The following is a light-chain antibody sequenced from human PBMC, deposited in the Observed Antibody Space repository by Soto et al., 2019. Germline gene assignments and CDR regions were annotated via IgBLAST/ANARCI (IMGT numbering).Light chain of an antibody. J-gene: IGKJ1*01. CDR2: GAS. Sequence: AIRLSQSPSSFSACAGDRVTISCRASQDIDSNLAWYQQKPGKAPKLLISGASNLQIGVPSRFSGSGSGTDFSLTIRSLQSDDFATYYCLQVSSFPRTFGQGTKVDIK. V-gene: IGKV1-8*01. CDR3: LQVSSFPRT. CDR1: QDIDSN.